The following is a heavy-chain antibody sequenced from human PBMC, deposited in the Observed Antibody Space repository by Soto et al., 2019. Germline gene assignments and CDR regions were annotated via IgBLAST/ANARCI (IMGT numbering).Heavy chain of an antibody. CDR1: GFSLSTSGVG. CDR3: ARIMVRGTIQYFQH. D-gene: IGHD3-10*01. Sequence: SGPTLVNPTQTLTLTCTFSGFSLSTSGVGVGWIRQPPGKALEWLALIYWNDDKRYSPSLKSRLTITKDTSKNQVVLTMTNMDPVDTATYYCARIMVRGTIQYFQHWGQGTLVTVSS. V-gene: IGHV2-5*01. CDR2: IYWNDDK. J-gene: IGHJ1*01.